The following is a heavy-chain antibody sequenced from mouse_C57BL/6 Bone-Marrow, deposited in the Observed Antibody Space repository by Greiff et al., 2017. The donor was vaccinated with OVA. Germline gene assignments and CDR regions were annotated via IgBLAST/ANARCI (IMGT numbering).Heavy chain of an antibody. J-gene: IGHJ1*03. V-gene: IGHV1-82*01. CDR2: IYPGDGDT. CDR3: ARSHTTGDYWYFDV. CDR1: GYAFSSSW. Sequence: VQLQESGPELVKPGASVKISCKASGYAFSSSWMNWVKQRPGKGLEWIGRIYPGDGDTNYNGKFKGKATLTADKSSSTAYMQLSSLTSEDSAVYFCARSHTTGDYWYFDVWGTGTTVTVSS. D-gene: IGHD2-12*01.